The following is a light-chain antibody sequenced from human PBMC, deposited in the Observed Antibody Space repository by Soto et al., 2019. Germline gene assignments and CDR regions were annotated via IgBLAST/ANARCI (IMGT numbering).Light chain of an antibody. J-gene: IGKJ5*01. V-gene: IGKV3-15*01. CDR1: QSVSTN. CDR2: GAS. Sequence: EIVMTQSPATLSVSPGESATLSCRASQSVSTNLAWYQQKPGQAPRLLFYGASTRSTGIPARFSGSGSGTDFALKISRVEAEDVGVYYCMQGTHWPTTFGQGTRLEIK. CDR3: MQGTHWPTT.